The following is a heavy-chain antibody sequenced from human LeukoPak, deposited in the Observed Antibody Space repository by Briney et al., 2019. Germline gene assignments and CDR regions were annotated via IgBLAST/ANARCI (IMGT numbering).Heavy chain of an antibody. CDR2: ISENSGDT. CDR3: ARDPRTVRI. V-gene: IGHV3-21*05. D-gene: IGHD1-1*01. J-gene: IGHJ4*02. CDR1: GFSFPYG. Sequence: GGSLRLSCEASGFSFPYGMTWVRQPPGKGLEWLSYISENSGDTNYADSVKGRFTVSRDNAKNSLYLQMNSLRVEDTAVYYCARDPRTVRIWGQGTLVTVSS.